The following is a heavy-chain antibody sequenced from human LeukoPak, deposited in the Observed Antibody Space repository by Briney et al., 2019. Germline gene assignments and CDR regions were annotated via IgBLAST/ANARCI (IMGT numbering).Heavy chain of an antibody. V-gene: IGHV3-74*01. D-gene: IGHD3-10*01. Sequence: PGGSLGLSCEASGFTLSSHWMHCVPQVPGKGLVRGARIRGDENEIDYADSVKGRFTISRDNAKNTLYLQMNSLRVEDTAVYFCARGHVPGSTRHWDFWGQGTLVTVSS. CDR1: GFTLSSHW. CDR3: ARGHVPGSTRHWDF. CDR2: IRGDENEI. J-gene: IGHJ4*02.